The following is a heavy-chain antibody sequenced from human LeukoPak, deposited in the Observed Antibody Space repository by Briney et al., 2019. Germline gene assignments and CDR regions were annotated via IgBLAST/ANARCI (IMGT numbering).Heavy chain of an antibody. CDR2: IHYSGSA. CDR1: GGSVSSGSYY. Sequence: PSETLSLTCTVSGGSVSSGSYYWSWIRQLPGRGLEWIAYIHYSGSAAYNPSLKSRVTISRDMSTNQFSLKMTSVTAADTAVYFCARDMGAPDYGSYSVDYWGQGTLVTVSS. D-gene: IGHD4-23*01. V-gene: IGHV4-61*01. J-gene: IGHJ4*02. CDR3: ARDMGAPDYGSYSVDY.